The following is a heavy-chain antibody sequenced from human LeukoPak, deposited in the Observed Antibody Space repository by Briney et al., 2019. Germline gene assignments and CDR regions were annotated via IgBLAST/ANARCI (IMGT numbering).Heavy chain of an antibody. CDR3: ARSYRYCSSTSCYITFDY. D-gene: IGHD2-2*02. Sequence: SETLSLTCTVSGGSISSSSYYWGWIRQPPGKGLEWIGSLYYSGNTYYNPSLKSRVTIFVDTSKNQFSLKLSSVTAADTAVYYCARSYRYCSSTSCYITFDYWGQGTLVTVSS. J-gene: IGHJ4*02. CDR1: GGSISSSSYY. V-gene: IGHV4-39*01. CDR2: LYYSGNT.